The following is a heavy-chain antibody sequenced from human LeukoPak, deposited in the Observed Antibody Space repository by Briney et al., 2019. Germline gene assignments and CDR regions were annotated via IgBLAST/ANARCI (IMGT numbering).Heavy chain of an antibody. CDR1: GYSFTSYW. CDR3: ASPSGGPTSAFDI. J-gene: IGHJ3*02. D-gene: IGHD3-10*01. Sequence: GESLKISCKGSGYSFTSYWIGWVRRMPGKGLEWMGIIYPADSDTRYSPSFQGQVTISADKSISTAYLQWSSLKASDTARYYCASPSGGPTSAFDIWGQGTMVTVSS. CDR2: IYPADSDT. V-gene: IGHV5-51*01.